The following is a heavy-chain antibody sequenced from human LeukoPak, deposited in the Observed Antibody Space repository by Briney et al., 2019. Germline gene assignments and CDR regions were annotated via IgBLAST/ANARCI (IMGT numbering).Heavy chain of an antibody. CDR3: ATRSQWLGGSAFDI. D-gene: IGHD6-19*01. V-gene: IGHV1-24*01. J-gene: IGHJ3*02. CDR2: FDPEDGET. Sequence: ASVKVSCKVSGYTLTELSMHWVRQAPGKGLERMGGFDPEDGETIYAQKFQGRVTMTEDTSTDTAYMELSSLRSEDTAVYYCATRSQWLGGSAFDIWGQGTMVTVSS. CDR1: GYTLTELS.